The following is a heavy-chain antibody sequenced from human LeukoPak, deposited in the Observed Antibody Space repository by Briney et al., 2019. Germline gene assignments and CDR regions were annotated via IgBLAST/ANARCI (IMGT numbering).Heavy chain of an antibody. J-gene: IGHJ4*02. CDR2: ISWNSGSI. CDR1: GFTFDDYA. Sequence: GGSLRLSCAASGFTFDDYAMHWVRQAPGKGLEWVSGISWNSGSIGYADSVKGRLTISRDNSKNTLYLHMNSLRAEDTAIYYCAKSQSLLSLGGPFDSWGQGTLVTVSS. CDR3: AKSQSLLSLGGPFDS. V-gene: IGHV3-9*01. D-gene: IGHD3-16*01.